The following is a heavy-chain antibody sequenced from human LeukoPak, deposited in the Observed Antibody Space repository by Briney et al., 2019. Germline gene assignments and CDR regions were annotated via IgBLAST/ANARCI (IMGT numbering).Heavy chain of an antibody. CDR1: GYTFTGYY. Sequence: ASVKVSCKASGYTFTGYYMHWVRQAPGQGLEWMGWINTNTGNPTYAQGFTGRFVFSLDTSVSTAYLQISSLKAEDTAVYYCARRVVITLSGFDYWGQATLVTVSS. CDR2: INTNTGNP. CDR3: ARRVVITLSGFDY. V-gene: IGHV7-4-1*02. D-gene: IGHD3-22*01. J-gene: IGHJ4*02.